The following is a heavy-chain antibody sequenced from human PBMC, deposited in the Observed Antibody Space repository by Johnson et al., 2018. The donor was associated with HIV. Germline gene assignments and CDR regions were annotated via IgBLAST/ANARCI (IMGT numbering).Heavy chain of an antibody. CDR3: ARDRALGWELLGAFDI. CDR1: GFTFDDYG. V-gene: IGHV3-20*04. Sequence: EKLVESGGGVVRPGGSLRLSCAASGFTFDDYGMSWVRQAPGKGLELVSGINWNGGDTGYADSVKGRFTISRDSAKNSLYLQMNSLRAEDPALYYCARDRALGWELLGAFDIWGQGTMVTVSS. J-gene: IGHJ3*02. D-gene: IGHD1-26*01. CDR2: INWNGGDT.